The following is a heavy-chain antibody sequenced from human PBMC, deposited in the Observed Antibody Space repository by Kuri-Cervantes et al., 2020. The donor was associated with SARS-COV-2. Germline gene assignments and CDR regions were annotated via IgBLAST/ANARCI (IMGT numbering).Heavy chain of an antibody. Sequence: GSLRLSCAVIGGSINGHYWSWIRQPPGKGLEWIGELNHDGSTNYNPSLKSRVTISVDTSKNQFSLKLSSVTAADTAVYYCARVGVVIAIPDYWGQGTLVTVSS. V-gene: IGHV4-34*01. CDR1: GGSINGHY. CDR3: ARVGVVIAIPDY. CDR2: LNHDGST. D-gene: IGHD2-21*01. J-gene: IGHJ4*02.